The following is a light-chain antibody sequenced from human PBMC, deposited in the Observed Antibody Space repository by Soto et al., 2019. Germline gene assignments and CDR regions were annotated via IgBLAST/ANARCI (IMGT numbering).Light chain of an antibody. V-gene: IGKV3-20*01. CDR3: QQYGSSPPGLT. Sequence: EIVLTQSPGTLSLSPGERATLSCRASQSVSSSYLAWYQQKPGQAPRLLIYGASSRATGIPDGFSGSGSGTDVTFTISSLEPEDFAGYYCQQYGSSPPGLTFGGGTKVEIK. CDR2: GAS. CDR1: QSVSSSY. J-gene: IGKJ4*01.